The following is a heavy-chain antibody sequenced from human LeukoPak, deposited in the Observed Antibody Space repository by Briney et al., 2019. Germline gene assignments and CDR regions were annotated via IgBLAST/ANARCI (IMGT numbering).Heavy chain of an antibody. Sequence: GESLKISCKGSGYSFTSYWIGWVRQMPGKGLEWMGIIYPGDSDTRYSPSFQGQVTISADKSISTAYLQWSSLKASDTAMYHCARLGPLTSGRIPEYYYYGMDVWGQGTTVTVSS. CDR3: ARLGPLTSGRIPEYYYYGMDV. CDR1: GYSFTSYW. CDR2: IYPGDSDT. J-gene: IGHJ6*02. V-gene: IGHV5-51*01. D-gene: IGHD1-26*01.